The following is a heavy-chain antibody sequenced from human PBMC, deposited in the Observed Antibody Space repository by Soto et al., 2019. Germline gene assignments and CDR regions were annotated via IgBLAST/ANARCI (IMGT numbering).Heavy chain of an antibody. J-gene: IGHJ3*02. D-gene: IGHD6-25*01. V-gene: IGHV3-23*01. CDR1: GFICSSYD. CDR2: ISGSGGST. CDR3: AKFPSWRQTHAFDI. Sequence: PGGSLRLSCAVSGFICSSYDMSWVRQAPGKGLEWVSAISGSGGSTYYADSVKGRFTISRDNSKNTLYLQMNSLRAEDTAVYYCAKFPSWRQTHAFDIWGQGTMVTVSS.